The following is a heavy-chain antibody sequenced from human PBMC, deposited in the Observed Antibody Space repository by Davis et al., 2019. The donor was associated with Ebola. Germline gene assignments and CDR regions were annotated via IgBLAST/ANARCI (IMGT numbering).Heavy chain of an antibody. CDR2: IYYSGSI. V-gene: IGHV4-39*07. CDR1: GGSISSNNYY. CDR3: ARDIYYYGMDV. Sequence: MPSETLSLTCTVSGGSISSNNYYGGWIRQPPGKGLEWIGSIYYSGSIFYNPSLKSRVTISVDTSKNQFSLKLSSVTAADTAVYYCARDIYYYGMDVWGKGTTVTVSS. J-gene: IGHJ6*04.